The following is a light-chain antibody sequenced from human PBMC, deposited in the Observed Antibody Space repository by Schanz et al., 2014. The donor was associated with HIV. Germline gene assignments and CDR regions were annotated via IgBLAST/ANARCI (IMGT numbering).Light chain of an antibody. V-gene: IGKV3-20*01. J-gene: IGKJ1*01. Sequence: EILLTQSPATLSVSPGERATLSCRARQSFSGNLAWYQQKPRQAPRPPIYGVSTRATGVPDRFSGSGSGTDFTLTISRLEPEDFAVYYCQQYGSSPLFGQGTKVEIK. CDR1: QSFSGN. CDR3: QQYGSSPL. CDR2: GVS.